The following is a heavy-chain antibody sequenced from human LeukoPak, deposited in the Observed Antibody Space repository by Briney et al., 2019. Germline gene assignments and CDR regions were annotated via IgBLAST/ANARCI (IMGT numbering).Heavy chain of an antibody. CDR1: GFTFDDYT. J-gene: IGHJ2*01. CDR3: AKGGIMQSSSPGLQYFDL. V-gene: IGHV3-43*01. D-gene: IGHD6-6*01. Sequence: GGSLRLSCAASGFTFDDYTMHWVRQVPGKGLEWVSLISWDGGSTYYADSVKGRFTISRDNSKNTLYLQMNSLRAEDTAVYYCAKGGIMQSSSPGLQYFDLWGRGTLVSVSS. CDR2: ISWDGGST.